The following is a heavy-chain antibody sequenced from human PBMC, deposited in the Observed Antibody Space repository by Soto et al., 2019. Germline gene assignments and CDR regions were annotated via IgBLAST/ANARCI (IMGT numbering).Heavy chain of an antibody. Sequence: QVTLKESGPVLVKPTETLTLTCTVSGFSLSNARMGVSWIRQPPGKALEWLAHIFSNDEKSYSTSLKSRLTISKDTSKSQVVLTMTNIDPVDTATYYCARITNQVAGKGGWFDPWGQGTLVTVSS. CDR3: ARITNQVAGKGGWFDP. CDR1: GFSLSNARMG. D-gene: IGHD6-19*01. V-gene: IGHV2-26*01. J-gene: IGHJ5*02. CDR2: IFSNDEK.